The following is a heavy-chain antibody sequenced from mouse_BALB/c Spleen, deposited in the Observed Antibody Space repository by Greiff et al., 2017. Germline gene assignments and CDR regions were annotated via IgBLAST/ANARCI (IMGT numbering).Heavy chain of an antibody. CDR1: GYSFTGYY. V-gene: IGHV1-31*01. D-gene: IGHD2-13*01. J-gene: IGHJ4*01. Sequence: VQLQQSGPELVKPGASVKISCKASGYSFTGYYMHWVKQSHVKSLEWIGRINPYNGATSYNQNFKDKASLTVDKSSSTAYMELHSLTSEDSAVYYCARDYRAMDYWGQGTSVTVSS. CDR2: INPYNGAT. CDR3: ARDYRAMDY.